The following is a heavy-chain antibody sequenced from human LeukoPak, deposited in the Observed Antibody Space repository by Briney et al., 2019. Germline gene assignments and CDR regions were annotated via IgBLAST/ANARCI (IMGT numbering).Heavy chain of an antibody. D-gene: IGHD5-18*01. CDR1: GFTFSSYA. J-gene: IGHJ4*02. CDR3: ANAAEIQLWLKCFDY. V-gene: IGHV3-23*01. CDR2: ISGSGGST. Sequence: GGSLRLTCAASGFTFSSYAMSWVRQAPGKGLEWVSAISGSGGSTYYVDSVKGRFTISRDNSKNMLYLLMNSLRAEDTAVYYCANAAEIQLWLKCFDYWGQGTLVTVSS.